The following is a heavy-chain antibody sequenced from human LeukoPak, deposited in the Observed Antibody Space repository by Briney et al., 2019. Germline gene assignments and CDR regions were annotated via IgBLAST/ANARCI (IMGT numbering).Heavy chain of an antibody. J-gene: IGHJ4*02. CDR2: ISGSGGST. CDR3: ARDVLYYDILTGYGY. Sequence: AGGSLRLSCAASGFTFSSYAMSWVRQAPGKGLEWVSAISGSGGSTYYADSVKGRFTISRDNSKNTLYLQMNSLRAEDTAVYYCARDVLYYDILTGYGYWGQGTLVTVSS. V-gene: IGHV3-23*01. CDR1: GFTFSSYA. D-gene: IGHD3-9*01.